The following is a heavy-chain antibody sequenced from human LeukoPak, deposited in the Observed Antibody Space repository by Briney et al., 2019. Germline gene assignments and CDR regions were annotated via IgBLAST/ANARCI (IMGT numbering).Heavy chain of an antibody. CDR1: DGSISSYY. D-gene: IGHD3-9*01. CDR2: IYYSGST. CDR3: ARHGRYCDWPPHFDY. Sequence: SETLSLTCTVSDGSISSYYWSWIRHPPGKGLEWIGYIYYSGSTNNNPSLKCRVAISVDSSKNQFSLKLSSVTAAGTAVYYGARHGRYCDWPPHFDYWGQGTLVTVSS. J-gene: IGHJ4*02. V-gene: IGHV4-59*08.